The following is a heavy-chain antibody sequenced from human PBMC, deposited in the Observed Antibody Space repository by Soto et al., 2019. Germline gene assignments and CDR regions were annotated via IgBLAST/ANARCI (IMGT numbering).Heavy chain of an antibody. CDR2: ISGSGGST. D-gene: IGHD3-3*01. Sequence: GGSLRLSCAASGFTFSSYAMSWVRQAPGKGLEWVSAISGSGGSTYYTDSVKGRFTISRDNSKNTLYLQMNSLRAEDTAVYYCAKLSLPFLEWHTRYMDVWGKGTTVTVSS. CDR1: GFTFSSYA. CDR3: AKLSLPFLEWHTRYMDV. J-gene: IGHJ6*03. V-gene: IGHV3-23*01.